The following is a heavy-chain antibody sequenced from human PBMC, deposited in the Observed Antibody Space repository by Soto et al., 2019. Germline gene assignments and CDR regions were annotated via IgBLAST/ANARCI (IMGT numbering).Heavy chain of an antibody. D-gene: IGHD3-22*01. V-gene: IGHV4-31*03. J-gene: IGHJ4*02. CDR3: ARGFTTTFDY. CDR1: GGSISSGGYY. Sequence: PSETLSLTCTVSGGSISSGGYYWSWIRQHPGKGLEWIGYIYYSGSTYYNPSLKSRVTISLDTSKNQFSLKLSSVTAADTAVYSCARGFTTTFDYWGQGTLVTVSS. CDR2: IYYSGST.